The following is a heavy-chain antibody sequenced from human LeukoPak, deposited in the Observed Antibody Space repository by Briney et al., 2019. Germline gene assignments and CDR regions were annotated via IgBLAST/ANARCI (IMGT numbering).Heavy chain of an antibody. CDR3: AGVLDFSTSWDYFDY. J-gene: IGHJ4*02. CDR2: INHSGRT. CDR1: GESFSGYY. Sequence: PSETLSLTCAVYGESFSGYYWSWIRQPPGKGLEWIREINHSGRTNYNPSRKSRVNQSVDTSNNQFSLKLNSVTAADTAVYYCAGVLDFSTSWDYFDYWGQGTLVTVSS. D-gene: IGHD2-2*01. V-gene: IGHV4-34*01.